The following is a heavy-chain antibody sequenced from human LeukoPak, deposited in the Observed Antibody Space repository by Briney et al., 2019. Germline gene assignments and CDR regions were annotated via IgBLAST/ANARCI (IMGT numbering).Heavy chain of an antibody. CDR3: ARDPRIAAAGTPYYYYGMDV. CDR1: GYTFTSYG. J-gene: IGHJ6*02. Sequence: GASVKVSCKASGYTFTSYGISWVRQAPGQGLEWMGWISAYNGNTNYAQKLQGRVTMTTDTSTSTAYIELRSLRSDDTAVYYCARDPRIAAAGTPYYYYGMDVWGQGTTVTVSS. D-gene: IGHD6-13*01. V-gene: IGHV1-18*01. CDR2: ISAYNGNT.